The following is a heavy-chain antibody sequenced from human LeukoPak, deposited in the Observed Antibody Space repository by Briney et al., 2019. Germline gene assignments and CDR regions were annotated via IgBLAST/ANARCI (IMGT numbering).Heavy chain of an antibody. D-gene: IGHD2-2*01. CDR2: INPSGGGT. CDR1: GYTFTSYY. V-gene: IGHV1-46*01. J-gene: IGHJ6*03. Sequence: GASVKVSCKASGYTFTSYYMHWVRQAPGQGLEWMGIINPSGGGTSYAQKFQGRVTMTGDTSTSTVYMELSSLRSEDTAVYYCARAVDVRYCTSTSCLYYYYMDVWGKGTTVTISS. CDR3: ARAVDVRYCTSTSCLYYYYMDV.